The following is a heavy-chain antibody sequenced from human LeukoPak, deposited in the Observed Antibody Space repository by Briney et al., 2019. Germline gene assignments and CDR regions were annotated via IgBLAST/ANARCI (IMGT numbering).Heavy chain of an antibody. CDR2: ISDSGDYT. D-gene: IGHD3-3*01. CDR1: GFTFSSYA. CDR3: ARVGAYYTYSFDY. V-gene: IGHV3-23*01. Sequence: PGGSLRLSCAGSGFTFSSYAMSWVRQAPGQGLEWVSVISDSGDYTSYADSVRGRFTISRDNAKNSLYLQMNSLRAEDTAVYYCARVGAYYTYSFDYWGQGTLVTVSS. J-gene: IGHJ4*02.